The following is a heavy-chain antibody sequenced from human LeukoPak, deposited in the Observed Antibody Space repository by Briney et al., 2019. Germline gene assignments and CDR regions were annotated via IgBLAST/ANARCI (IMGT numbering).Heavy chain of an antibody. CDR1: GYSFTGNQ. Sequence: ASVKVSCKTSGYSFTGNQIHWMRQAPGQGLEWMGIINPSGGTTNYAQKFQGRVTMTRDTSTSTVYMELSSLRSDDTAVYYCAREVRDDNWFDPWGQGTLVTVSS. CDR2: INPSGGTT. V-gene: IGHV1-46*01. D-gene: IGHD5-24*01. J-gene: IGHJ5*02. CDR3: AREVRDDNWFDP.